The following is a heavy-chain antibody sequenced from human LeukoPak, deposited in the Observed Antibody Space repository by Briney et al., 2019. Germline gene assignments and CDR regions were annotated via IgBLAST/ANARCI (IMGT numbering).Heavy chain of an antibody. CDR1: GFTFSSYS. CDR3: ARGDSGHFEY. V-gene: IGHV3-21*01. J-gene: IGHJ4*02. D-gene: IGHD6-19*01. CDR2: ISSSSSYI. Sequence: GGSLRLSCAASGFTFSSYSMNWVRQAPGKGLEWVSSISSSSSYIYYADSVKGRFSISRDIAMKSLYLDIYSLRAEDTGVYYCARGDSGHFEYWGQGTLVTVSS.